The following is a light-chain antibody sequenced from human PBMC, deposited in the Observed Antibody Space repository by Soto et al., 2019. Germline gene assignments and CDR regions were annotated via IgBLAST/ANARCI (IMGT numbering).Light chain of an antibody. J-gene: IGLJ6*01. CDR1: SSDVGGFNY. CDR3: NSYASGSTFV. V-gene: IGLV2-14*03. Sequence: QSALTQPASVSGSPGQSITISCTGTSSDVGGFNYVSWYQQHPGKAPKLMIYDVTNRPSGVSYRYSGSKSGNTASLTISGLQAEDEADYYCNSYASGSTFVFRTGTKLTVL. CDR2: DVT.